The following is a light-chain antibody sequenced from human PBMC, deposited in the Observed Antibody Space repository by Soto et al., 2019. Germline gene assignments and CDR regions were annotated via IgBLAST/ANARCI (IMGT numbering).Light chain of an antibody. Sequence: EIVLTQSPGTLSLSPGERATLSCRASQSVSSSYLAWSQQKPGQAPRLLIYGASIRATGIPDRFSGSGSGTDFTLTISRLEPEDFAVYFCHQYGSSPWTFGQGTKVEV. V-gene: IGKV3-20*01. CDR1: QSVSSSY. CDR2: GAS. J-gene: IGKJ1*01. CDR3: HQYGSSPWT.